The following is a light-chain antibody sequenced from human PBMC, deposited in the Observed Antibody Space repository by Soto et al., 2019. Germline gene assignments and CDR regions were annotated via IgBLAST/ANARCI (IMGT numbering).Light chain of an antibody. CDR2: DAS. Sequence: EIGMSDSPATLSVSPGERATLSCRASQSVSSSYLAWYQQKPGQAPRLLIYDASTRATGIPARFRGSGSGTDFTLTITSLEPEDFAVYYCQLRINWPPSITFGQGTRLEIK. CDR3: QLRINWPPSIT. CDR1: QSVSSSY. V-gene: IGKV3D-20*02. J-gene: IGKJ5*01.